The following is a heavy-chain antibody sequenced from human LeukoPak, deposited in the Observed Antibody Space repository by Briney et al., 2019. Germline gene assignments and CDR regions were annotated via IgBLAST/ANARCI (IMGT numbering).Heavy chain of an antibody. J-gene: IGHJ4*02. Sequence: TGGSLRLSCAASGFTFSSYAMNWVRQAPGKGLEWVSSISGRGTYIYYADSVKGRFIISRDNAKNSLYLQMNSLRADDTAMYYCAKDIYGGSWPNDYWGRGTLVTVSS. CDR2: ISGRGTYI. CDR1: GFTFSSYA. V-gene: IGHV3-21*01. D-gene: IGHD4-23*01. CDR3: AKDIYGGSWPNDY.